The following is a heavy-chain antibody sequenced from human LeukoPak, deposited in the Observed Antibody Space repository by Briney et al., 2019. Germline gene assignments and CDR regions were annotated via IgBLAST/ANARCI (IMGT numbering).Heavy chain of an antibody. Sequence: PSQTLSLTCTVSGGSISSSSYYWGWIRQPPGKGLEWIGSIYYSGSTYYNPSLKSRVTISVDTSKNQFSLKLSSVTAADTAVYYCARQIVLMVYAPNWFDPWGQGTLVTVSS. CDR1: GGSISSSSYY. J-gene: IGHJ5*02. D-gene: IGHD2-8*01. V-gene: IGHV4-39*01. CDR2: IYYSGST. CDR3: ARQIVLMVYAPNWFDP.